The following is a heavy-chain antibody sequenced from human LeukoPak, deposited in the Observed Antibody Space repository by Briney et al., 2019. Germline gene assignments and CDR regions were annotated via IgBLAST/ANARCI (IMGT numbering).Heavy chain of an antibody. CDR1: GGSITGGGYY. CDR2: IYQSGDT. Sequence: SETLSLTCTVSGGSITGGGYYWSWIRQAPGKGLEWIGYIYQSGDTYSNPSLKSRATVSMDRSRNQFSLNLNSVTAADTAVYYCARLIAADPQLDCWGQGTLVTVSS. J-gene: IGHJ4*02. CDR3: ARLIAADPQLDC. V-gene: IGHV4-30-2*01. D-gene: IGHD6-13*01.